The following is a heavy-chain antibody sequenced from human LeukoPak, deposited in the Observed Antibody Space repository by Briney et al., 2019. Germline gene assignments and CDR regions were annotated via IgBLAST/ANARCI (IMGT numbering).Heavy chain of an antibody. Sequence: GGSLRLSCAASGFTFSHSYIHWVRQAPGKGLVWVSRIDIDGNTVYADPVKGRFTISRDNAKSTLYLEMNSLRAEDTAVYYCAKDRYYASGSPTRHYYGMDVWGQGTTVTVSS. J-gene: IGHJ6*02. V-gene: IGHV3-74*01. D-gene: IGHD3-10*01. CDR3: AKDRYYASGSPTRHYYGMDV. CDR2: IDIDGNT. CDR1: GFTFSHSY.